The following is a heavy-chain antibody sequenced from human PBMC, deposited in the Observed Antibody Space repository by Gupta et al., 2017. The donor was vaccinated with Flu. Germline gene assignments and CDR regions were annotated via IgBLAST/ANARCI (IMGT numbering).Heavy chain of an antibody. J-gene: IGHJ6*03. CDR3: TRGVITISGVIISDYYMDV. D-gene: IGHD3-3*01. V-gene: IGHV3-33*01. Sequence: QVQLVESGGGVVQPGRSLRLSCAASGFPFRTYGIPWVRQAPGKGLEWVAVIWYDGSNKYYVDSVKGRFTISRDNSNNTLYLQMNSLRAEDTAVYYCTRGVITISGVIISDYYMDVWGKGTTVTVSS. CDR1: GFPFRTYG. CDR2: IWYDGSNK.